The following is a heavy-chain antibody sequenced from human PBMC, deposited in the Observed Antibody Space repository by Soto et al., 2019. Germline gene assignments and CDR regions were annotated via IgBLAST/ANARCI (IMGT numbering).Heavy chain of an antibody. CDR3: AHFRYNWNPRYWFDP. D-gene: IGHD1-1*01. CDR1: GFSLSTSGVG. CDR2: IYWDDDK. V-gene: IGHV2-5*02. Sequence: GSGPTLVNPTQTLTLICTFSGFSLSTSGVGVGWIRQPPGKALEWLALIYWDDDKRYSPSLKSRLTITKDTSKNQVVLTMTNLDPVDTATYYCAHFRYNWNPRYWFDPWGQGTLVTVSS. J-gene: IGHJ5*02.